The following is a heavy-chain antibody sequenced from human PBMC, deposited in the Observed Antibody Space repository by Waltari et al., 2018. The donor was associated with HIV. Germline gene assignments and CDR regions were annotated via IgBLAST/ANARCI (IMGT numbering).Heavy chain of an antibody. CDR3: ARGTYGDL. CDR2: VNTHSGDA. D-gene: IGHD4-17*01. Sequence: QVQLLQSGAEGKNPGASEKYSCKGPGYTLFSYTLTGVQKAPGRGLDWLGWVNTHSGDANYAPSHHDRVTMTIEASTNTAYMELRSLTYDDTALYYCARGTYGDLWGQGTLVSV. J-gene: IGHJ4*02. V-gene: IGHV1-18*04. CDR1: GYTLFSYT.